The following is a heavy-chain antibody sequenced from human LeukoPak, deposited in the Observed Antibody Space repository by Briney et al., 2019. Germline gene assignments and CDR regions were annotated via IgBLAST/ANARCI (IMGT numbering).Heavy chain of an antibody. CDR1: GYTFTSYY. CDR2: INPSGGST. J-gene: IGHJ4*02. CDR3: ARDSHDYVWGSYGDY. Sequence: ASVKVSCKVSGYTFTSYYMHWVRQAPGQGLEWMGIINPSGGSTSYAQKFQGRVTMTRDTSTSTVYMELSSLRSEDTAVYYCARDSHDYVWGSYGDYWGQGTLVTVSS. D-gene: IGHD3-16*01. V-gene: IGHV1-46*01.